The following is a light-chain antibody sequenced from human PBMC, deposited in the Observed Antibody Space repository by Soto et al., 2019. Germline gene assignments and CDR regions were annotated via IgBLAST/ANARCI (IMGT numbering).Light chain of an antibody. Sequence: EIVLTQSPATLSLSPGERATLSCRASQSISSYLAWYQQKPGQAPRLLIYHASNRATGIPARFSGSGSGTEFTLTISSLEPEDFAVYYCQQRSNWPLSLTFGGGTKVEIK. CDR1: QSISSY. V-gene: IGKV3-11*01. J-gene: IGKJ4*01. CDR3: QQRSNWPLSLT. CDR2: HAS.